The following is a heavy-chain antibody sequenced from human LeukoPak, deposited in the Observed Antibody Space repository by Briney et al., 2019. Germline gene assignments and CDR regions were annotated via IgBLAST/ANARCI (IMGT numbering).Heavy chain of an antibody. CDR3: ASGYNWNYILGH. D-gene: IGHD1-7*01. CDR1: GGSITSGSYY. CDR2: IYTSGST. V-gene: IGHV4-61*02. J-gene: IGHJ4*02. Sequence: PSQTPSLTCTVSGGSITSGSYYWSWIRQPAGKGLEWIGRIYTSGSTDYNPSLKSRVTISVDTSKNQFSLKLTSVTAADTAVYYCASGYNWNYILGHWGQGTLVTVSS.